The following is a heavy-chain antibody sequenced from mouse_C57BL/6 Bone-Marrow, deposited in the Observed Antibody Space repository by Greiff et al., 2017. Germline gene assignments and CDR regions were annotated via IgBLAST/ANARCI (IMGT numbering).Heavy chain of an antibody. CDR1: GFSLTSYG. CDR3: ARVGTGTGWYFDV. CDR2: IWSGGST. Sequence: QVQLQQSGPGLVQPSQSLSITCTVSGFSLTSYGVHWVRQSPGKGLEWLGVIWSGGSTDYNAAFISRLSISKDNSKSQVFFKMNSLQADDTAIYYCARVGTGTGWYFDVWGTGTTVTVSS. V-gene: IGHV2-2*01. D-gene: IGHD4-1*01. J-gene: IGHJ1*03.